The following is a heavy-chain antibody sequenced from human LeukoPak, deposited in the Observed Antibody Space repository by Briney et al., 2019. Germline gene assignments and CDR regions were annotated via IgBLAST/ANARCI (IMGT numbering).Heavy chain of an antibody. V-gene: IGHV4-34*12. J-gene: IGHJ4*02. D-gene: IGHD5-12*01. Sequence: SETLSLTCAVYGGSFSGHSWSWIRQPPGKGLEWIGEVIHGGSTNYNPSLKSRVIISLDTSKNQFSLKLNSVNAADTAVYYCARDLIVATIGGFDYWGQGTLVTVSS. CDR1: GGSFSGHS. CDR3: ARDLIVATIGGFDY. CDR2: VIHGGST.